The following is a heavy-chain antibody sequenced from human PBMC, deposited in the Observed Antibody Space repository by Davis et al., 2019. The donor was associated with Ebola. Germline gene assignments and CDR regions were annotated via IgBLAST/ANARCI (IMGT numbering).Heavy chain of an antibody. CDR3: AHAPYDFWSGLYGWLDS. CDR2: IYYSGST. CDR1: GGSFSGYY. J-gene: IGHJ5*01. V-gene: IGHV4-59*12. Sequence: SETLSLTCAVYGGSFSGYYWSWIRQPPGKGLEWIGYIYYSGSTNYNPSLKSRVTMSVDTSKNQFSLKLTSVTAADTAVYYCAHAPYDFWSGLYGWLDSWGQGTLVTVSS. D-gene: IGHD3-3*01.